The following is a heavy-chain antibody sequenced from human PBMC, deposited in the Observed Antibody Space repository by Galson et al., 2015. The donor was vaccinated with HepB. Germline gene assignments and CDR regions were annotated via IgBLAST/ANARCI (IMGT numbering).Heavy chain of an antibody. CDR1: GFTFSSYA. V-gene: IGHV3-30*04. CDR3: AKGGLNYDSSGYYLFDY. CDR2: ISYEGSNK. Sequence: SLRLSCAASGFTFSSYAIHWVRQAPGKGLEWVAVISYEGSNKYYADSAKGRFTISRDNSKNTLYLQMNSLRAEDTAVYHCAKGGLNYDSSGYYLFDYWGQGTLVTVSS. D-gene: IGHD3-22*01. J-gene: IGHJ4*02.